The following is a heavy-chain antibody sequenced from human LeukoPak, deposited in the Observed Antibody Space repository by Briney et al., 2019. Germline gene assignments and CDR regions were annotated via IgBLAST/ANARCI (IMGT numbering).Heavy chain of an antibody. CDR2: INHSGST. CDR3: ARDNRIVVVPSNWFDP. D-gene: IGHD3-22*01. Sequence: SETLSLTCAVYGGSFSGYYWSWIRQPPGKGLEWIGEINHSGSTYYNPSLKSRVTISVDTSKNQFSLKLSSVTAADTAVYYCARDNRIVVVPSNWFDPWGQGTLVTVSS. CDR1: GGSFSGYY. V-gene: IGHV4-34*01. J-gene: IGHJ5*02.